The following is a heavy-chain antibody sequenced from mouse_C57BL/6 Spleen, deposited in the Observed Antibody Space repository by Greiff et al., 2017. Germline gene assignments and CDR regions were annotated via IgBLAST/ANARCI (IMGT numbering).Heavy chain of an antibody. CDR1: GFSLTSYG. D-gene: IGHD1-1*01. V-gene: IGHV2-6*03. CDR2: IWSDGST. Sequence: VHLVESGPGLVAPSQSLSITCTVSGFSLTSYGVHWVRQPPGKGLEWLVVIWSDGSTTYNSALKSRLSISKDNSKSPVFLKMNSLQTDDTAMYYCARLNYYGGAMDYWGQGTSVTVSS. J-gene: IGHJ4*01. CDR3: ARLNYYGGAMDY.